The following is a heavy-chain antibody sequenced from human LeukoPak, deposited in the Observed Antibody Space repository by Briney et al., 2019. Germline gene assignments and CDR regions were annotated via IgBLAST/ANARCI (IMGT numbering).Heavy chain of an antibody. Sequence: GGSLRLSCAASGFRFSDYGMHWVRQAPGKGLEWVAVIWYDRGKKFYADSVKGRFTISSDNSKNTLFLQMNSLRDEDTAVYYCAKGDNYKPLYFDNWGQGSLVTVTA. V-gene: IGHV3-33*06. CDR1: GFRFSDYG. CDR3: AKGDNYKPLYFDN. J-gene: IGHJ4*02. D-gene: IGHD1-20*01. CDR2: IWYDRGKK.